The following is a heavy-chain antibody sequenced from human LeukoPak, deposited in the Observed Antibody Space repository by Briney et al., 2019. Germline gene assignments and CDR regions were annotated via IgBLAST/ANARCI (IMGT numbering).Heavy chain of an antibody. D-gene: IGHD3-10*01. J-gene: IGHJ3*02. Sequence: SVKVSCKASGYTFTSYCISWVRQAPGQGLEWMGGIIPIFGTANYAQKFQGRVTITADESTSTAYMELSSLRSEDTAVYYCARGATMVRGAKQAFDIWGQGTMVTVSS. CDR3: ARGATMVRGAKQAFDI. CDR1: GYTFTSYC. CDR2: IIPIFGTA. V-gene: IGHV1-69*13.